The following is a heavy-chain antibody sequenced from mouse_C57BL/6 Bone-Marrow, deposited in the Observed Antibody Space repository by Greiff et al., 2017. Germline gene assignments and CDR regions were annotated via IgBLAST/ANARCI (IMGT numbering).Heavy chain of an antibody. CDR2: IDPSDSYT. V-gene: IGHV1-69*01. CDR3: ARGWLPLAY. D-gene: IGHD2-2*01. J-gene: IGHJ3*01. CDR1: GYTFTSYW. Sequence: QVQLQQPGAELVMPGASVKLSCKASGYTFTSYWMHWVKQRPGQGLEWIGEIDPSDSYTNYNQKFKGKSTLTVDKYSSTAYMQISSLTSEDSAVYYCARGWLPLAYWGQGTLVTVSA.